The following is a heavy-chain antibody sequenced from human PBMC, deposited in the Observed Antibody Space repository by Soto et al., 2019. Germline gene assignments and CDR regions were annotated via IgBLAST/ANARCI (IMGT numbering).Heavy chain of an antibody. D-gene: IGHD3-3*01. J-gene: IGHJ4*02. CDR3: ARAITIFGVVTYFDY. CDR2: IYYSGST. CDR1: GGSISSGGYY. Sequence: SETLSLTCTVSGGSISSGGYYWSWIRQHPGKGLEWIGYIYYSGSTYYNPSLKSRVTISVDTSKNQFSLKLSSVTAADTAVYYCARAITIFGVVTYFDYWGQGTLVTVSS. V-gene: IGHV4-31*03.